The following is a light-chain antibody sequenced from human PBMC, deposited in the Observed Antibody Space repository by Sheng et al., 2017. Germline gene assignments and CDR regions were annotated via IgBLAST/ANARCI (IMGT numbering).Light chain of an antibody. J-gene: IGKJ2*01. V-gene: IGKV1D-8*02. CDR3: QQFHTFPPT. Sequence: AIWMTQSPSFLSASAGDTVTITCQMSQAITTYLAWYQQKPGRAPKLLIYGASSLEPGVPSRFSGSGSGTDFTLTISDIQSEDVATYYCQQFHTFPPTFAQGTYTGD. CDR2: GAS. CDR1: QAITTY.